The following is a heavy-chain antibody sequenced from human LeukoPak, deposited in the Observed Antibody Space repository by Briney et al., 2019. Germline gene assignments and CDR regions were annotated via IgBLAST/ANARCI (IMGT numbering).Heavy chain of an antibody. V-gene: IGHV1-18*01. J-gene: IGHJ4*02. CDR1: GYTFNSYV. CDR3: ARDGRFEYSHFYYFDY. CDR2: ISIYNDNR. Sequence: ASVNVSCKASGYTFNSYVLTWVRQAAGKGLEWMACISIYNDNRRYAQKFQGRVTLTIDKTTTTAYMELTGLRSDDTATYYCARDGRFEYSHFYYFDYWGQGTLVTVSS. D-gene: IGHD6-6*01.